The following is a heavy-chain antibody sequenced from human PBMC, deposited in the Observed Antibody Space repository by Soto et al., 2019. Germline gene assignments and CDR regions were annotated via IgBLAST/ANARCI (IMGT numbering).Heavy chain of an antibody. CDR2: IKMDASEN. CDR3: ARYSGYGSGASVNHCLDD. J-gene: IGHJ4*01. V-gene: IGHV3-7*01. CDR1: GFTFGSYW. D-gene: IGHD3-10*01. Sequence: GSLRLPCAASGFTFGSYWMSWVRQAPGKGLEWLAIIKMDASENKYGDSVKGRFTMSRDNAKNSLYLQMDILRADDTAVYYCARYSGYGSGASVNHCLDDWGHGTLVTVSS.